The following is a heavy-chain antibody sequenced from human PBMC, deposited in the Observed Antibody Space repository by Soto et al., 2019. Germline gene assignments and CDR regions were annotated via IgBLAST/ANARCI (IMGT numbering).Heavy chain of an antibody. CDR3: ARVEGSLWFGELLRYYRMGV. CDR1: GGSISSYY. J-gene: IGHJ6*02. D-gene: IGHD3-10*01. Sequence: PSETLSLTCTVSGGSISSYYWSWIRQPPGKGLEWIGYIYYSGSTNYNPSLKSRVTISVDTSKNQFSLKLSSVTAADTAVYYCARVEGSLWFGELLRYYRMGVWGQGTKGT. CDR2: IYYSGST. V-gene: IGHV4-59*01.